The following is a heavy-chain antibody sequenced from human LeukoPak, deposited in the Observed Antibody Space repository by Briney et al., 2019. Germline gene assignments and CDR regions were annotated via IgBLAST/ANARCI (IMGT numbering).Heavy chain of an antibody. CDR2: IYYVGST. J-gene: IGHJ4*02. Sequence: SESLTLTCTVSGCPISHYYLSWIRQPPGKGLEWIGYIYYVGSTKYNPSLQSRVTMSVDPSENQFSLTLSSVTAADTAVYYCARGIRASRITIFGVTHFDFWGQGALVTVSS. D-gene: IGHD3-3*01. V-gene: IGHV4-59*01. CDR3: ARGIRASRITIFGVTHFDF. CDR1: GCPISHYY.